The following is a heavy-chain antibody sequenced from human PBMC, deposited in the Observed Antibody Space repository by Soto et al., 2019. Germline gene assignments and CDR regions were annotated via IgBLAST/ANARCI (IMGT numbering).Heavy chain of an antibody. D-gene: IGHD3-10*01. CDR3: ARAKRSYLSYVEY. CDR1: GYSFPDYI. J-gene: IGHJ4*01. Sequence: ASVKVSCKTSGYSFPDYIINWVRQAPGQGLEWLGWITVYNGHTNYAPSLQGRVTISTDTATSTVYMELTTLRSDDTAVYYCARAKRSYLSYVEYWG. V-gene: IGHV1-18*01. CDR2: ITVYNGHT.